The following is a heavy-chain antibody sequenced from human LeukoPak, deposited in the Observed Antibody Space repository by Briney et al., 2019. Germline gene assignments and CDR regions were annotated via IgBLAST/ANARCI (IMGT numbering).Heavy chain of an antibody. D-gene: IGHD1-26*01. Sequence: SGGSLRLSCAASGFTVSSNYMSWDRQAPGKGLEWVSVIYSGGSTYYADSVKGRFTISRDNSKNTPYLQMNSLRAEDTAVYYCARKQWELGAFDIWGQGTMVTVSS. V-gene: IGHV3-53*01. CDR1: GFTVSSNY. J-gene: IGHJ3*02. CDR2: IYSGGST. CDR3: ARKQWELGAFDI.